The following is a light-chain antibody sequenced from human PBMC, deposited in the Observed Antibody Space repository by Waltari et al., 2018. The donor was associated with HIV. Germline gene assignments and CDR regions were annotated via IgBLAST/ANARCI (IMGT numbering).Light chain of an antibody. CDR1: SSDVGGYNS. V-gene: IGLV2-14*03. J-gene: IGLJ1*01. CDR3: KSKTSSSTPCV. CDR2: DVI. Sequence: QSALTQPASVSGSPGQSITISCTGTSSDVGGYNSVAWYQQHPGKAPKLIIYDVINRPSGVPYRVSGSKSGNTASRTISGLQAEDEADYYCKSKTSSSTPCVFGTGTKVTGL.